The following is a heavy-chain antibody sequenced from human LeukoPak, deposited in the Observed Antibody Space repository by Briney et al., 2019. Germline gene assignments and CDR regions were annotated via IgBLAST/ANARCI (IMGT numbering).Heavy chain of an antibody. CDR3: ARGHRWDIVVVPAAHYYYGMDV. V-gene: IGHV4-34*01. CDR1: RGSISLGGYY. J-gene: IGHJ6*02. CDR2: INHSGST. Sequence: SQTLSLTCAVSRGSISLGGYYWSWIRQPPGMGLEWIGEINHSGSTNYNPSLKSRVTISVDTSKNQFSLKLSSVTAADTAVYYCARGHRWDIVVVPAAHYYYGMDVWGQGTTVTVSS. D-gene: IGHD2-2*01.